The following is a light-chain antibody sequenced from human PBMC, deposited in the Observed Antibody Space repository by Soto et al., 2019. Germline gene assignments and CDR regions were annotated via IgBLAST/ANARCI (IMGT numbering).Light chain of an antibody. CDR1: QSVSSY. Sequence: EIVLTQSPATLSLSPGERATLSCRASQSVSSYLAWYQQKPGQAPRLLIYDASNRATGIPARFSGSGSGTDFTLTISSLEPEDFAVYYCHHRSNPITFGQGTRLQMK. V-gene: IGKV3-11*01. CDR2: DAS. J-gene: IGKJ5*01. CDR3: HHRSNPIT.